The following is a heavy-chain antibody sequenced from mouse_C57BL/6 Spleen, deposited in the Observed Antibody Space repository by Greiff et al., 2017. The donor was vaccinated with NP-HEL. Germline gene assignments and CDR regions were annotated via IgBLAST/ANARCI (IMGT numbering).Heavy chain of an antibody. D-gene: IGHD2-4*01. J-gene: IGHJ3*01. CDR3: ARGLIYYDYPAWFAY. V-gene: IGHV3-6*01. Sequence: EVQLQESGPGLVKPSQSLSLTCSVTGYSITSGYYWNWIRQFPGNKLEWMGYISYDGSNNYNPSLKNRISITRDTSKNQFFLKLNSVTTEDTATYYCARGLIYYDYPAWFAYWGQGTLVTVSA. CDR1: GYSITSGYY. CDR2: ISYDGSN.